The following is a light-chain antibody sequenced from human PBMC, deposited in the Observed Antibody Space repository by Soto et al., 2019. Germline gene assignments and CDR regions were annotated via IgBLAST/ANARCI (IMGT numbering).Light chain of an antibody. CDR2: DVS. CDR1: SSDIGGYNY. CDR3: SSYTGSSVV. J-gene: IGLJ2*01. V-gene: IGLV2-14*01. Sequence: QSALTQPASVSGSPRQSITISCTGISSDIGGYNYVSWYQQHPGKAPKLMIYDVSNRPSGVSNRFSGSKSGNTASLTISGLQAEDEADYYCSSYTGSSVVFGGGTKLTGL.